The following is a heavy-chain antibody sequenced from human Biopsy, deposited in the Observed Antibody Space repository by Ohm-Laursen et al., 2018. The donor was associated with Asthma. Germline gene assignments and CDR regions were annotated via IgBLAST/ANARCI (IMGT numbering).Heavy chain of an antibody. CDR2: INSIFGTT. V-gene: IGHV1-69*13. J-gene: IGHJ4*02. CDR1: GGTFNSYV. Sequence: SVKVSCKALGGTFNSYVIGWVRQAPGQGLEWMGGINSIFGTTTYPQKFQDTVSITVDHSTSTVYMELSNLKSEDPAVYYCARKAGSFISKTCYSLDFWGQGTLVTVSS. CDR3: ARKAGSFISKTCYSLDF. D-gene: IGHD2-15*01.